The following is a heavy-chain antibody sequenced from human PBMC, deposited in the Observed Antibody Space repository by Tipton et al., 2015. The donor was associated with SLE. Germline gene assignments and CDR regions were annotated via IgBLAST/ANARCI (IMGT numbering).Heavy chain of an antibody. Sequence: TLSLTCTVSGHSISNGDYYWSWIRQLPGKGLEWIGYIYLSGLTSYNPSLNNRVSISVGTSNSQFSLKLSSVTAADTAIYYCASVDDTVTTHFEHWGQGTLVTVSS. CDR2: IYLSGLT. V-gene: IGHV4-31*03. D-gene: IGHD4-17*01. CDR3: ASVDDTVTTHFEH. J-gene: IGHJ4*02. CDR1: GHSISNGDYY.